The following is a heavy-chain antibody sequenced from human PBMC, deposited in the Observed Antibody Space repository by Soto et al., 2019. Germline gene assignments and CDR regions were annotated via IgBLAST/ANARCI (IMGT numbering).Heavy chain of an antibody. CDR1: GGTFSSYA. CDR3: PWATPMGY. D-gene: IGHD5-18*01. CDR2: IIPIFGTA. J-gene: IGHJ4*02. V-gene: IGHV1-69*12. Sequence: QVQLVQSGAEVKKPGSSVKVSCKASGGTFSSYAISWVRQAPGQGLEWMGGIIPIFGTANYARKFQGRVXXTAHEATSTACMELRGLSAGGPAVYYCPWATPMGYWDQGTQVTVSS.